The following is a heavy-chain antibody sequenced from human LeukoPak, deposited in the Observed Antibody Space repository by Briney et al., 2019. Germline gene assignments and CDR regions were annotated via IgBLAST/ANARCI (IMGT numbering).Heavy chain of an antibody. J-gene: IGHJ6*03. V-gene: IGHV3-23*01. D-gene: IGHD3-3*01. CDR2: ISGSGGST. CDR3: AKYYDFWSGYYYYYYMDV. CDR1: GFTFSSYA. Sequence: PGGSLRLSCAASGFTFSSYAMSWVRQAPGKGLEWVSAISGSGGSTYYADSVKGRFTISRDNSKNTLYLQMNSLRAEDTAVYYCAKYYDFWSGYYYYYYMDVWGKGTTVTVSS.